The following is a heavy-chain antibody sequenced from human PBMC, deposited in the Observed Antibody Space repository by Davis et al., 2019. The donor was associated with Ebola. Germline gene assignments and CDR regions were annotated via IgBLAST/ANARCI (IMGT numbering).Heavy chain of an antibody. CDR2: ISYSGSA. CDR3: ARLQCSGGSCYSLY. D-gene: IGHD2-15*01. J-gene: IGHJ4*02. V-gene: IGHV4-39*01. CDR1: SFRTYW. Sequence: SFRTYWMSWVRQAPGKGLEWIGSISYSGSAYYNPSLKSRVTISVDTSKNQFSLKLSSVTAADTAVYYCARLQCSGGSCYSLYWGQGTLVTVSS.